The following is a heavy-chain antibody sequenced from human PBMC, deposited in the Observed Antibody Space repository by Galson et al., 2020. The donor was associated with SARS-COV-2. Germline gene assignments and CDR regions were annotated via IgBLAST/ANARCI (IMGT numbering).Heavy chain of an antibody. Sequence: GESLKISCKGSGYSFISYWIGWVRQMPGKGLEWMGIIYPGDSDTSYSPSFQGQVTISADKSINTAYLQWSSLKASDTAMYYCARRPPYSSSPVDYWGQGTLVTVSS. CDR2: IYPGDSDT. J-gene: IGHJ4*02. D-gene: IGHD6-6*01. CDR1: GYSFISYW. V-gene: IGHV5-51*01. CDR3: ARRPPYSSSPVDY.